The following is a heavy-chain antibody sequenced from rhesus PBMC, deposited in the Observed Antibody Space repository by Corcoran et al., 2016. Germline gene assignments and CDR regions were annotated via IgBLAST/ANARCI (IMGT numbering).Heavy chain of an antibody. CDR1: GASLRTNW. CDR3: ARDLLAAGWYFDL. J-gene: IGHJ2*01. D-gene: IGHD6-13*01. V-gene: IGHV4-80*01. Sequence: QVQLPESGPGLVKPSETLSLTCPVSGASLRTNWWSWFRQPPGKGLEWIGDIKGNGGSTNCNPSLKSRVTISQDASKNEFSLNLKSVTAADTAVYYCARDLLAAGWYFDLWGPGTPITISS. CDR2: IKGNGGST.